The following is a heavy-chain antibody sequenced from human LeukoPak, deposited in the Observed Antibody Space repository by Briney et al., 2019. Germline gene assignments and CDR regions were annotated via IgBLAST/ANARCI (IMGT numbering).Heavy chain of an antibody. CDR2: INHSGST. Sequence: SETLSLTCAVYGGSFSGYYWSWIRQPPGKGLEWIGEINHSGSTNYNPSLKSRVTLLIDTSKNQFSLKLSSVTAADTAVYYCARGLFYDSSGYYAPNFDYWGQGTLVTVSS. V-gene: IGHV4-34*01. D-gene: IGHD3-22*01. CDR3: ARGLFYDSSGYYAPNFDY. CDR1: GGSFSGYY. J-gene: IGHJ4*02.